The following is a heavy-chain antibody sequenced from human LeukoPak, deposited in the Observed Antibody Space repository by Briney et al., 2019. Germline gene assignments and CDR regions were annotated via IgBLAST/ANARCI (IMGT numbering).Heavy chain of an antibody. V-gene: IGHV3-74*01. CDR1: GFTFSSYW. CDR3: VTLTADVDQHAFDM. J-gene: IGHJ3*02. Sequence: GGSLRLSCAASGFTFSSYWVHWIRQAPGEGLVWVSRINSDGTSTSHADSVKGRFTIARDNAKNTVSLHMNSLRAEDTAGYYCVTLTADVDQHAFDMWGQGTMVTDPS. CDR2: INSDGTST. D-gene: IGHD2-21*02.